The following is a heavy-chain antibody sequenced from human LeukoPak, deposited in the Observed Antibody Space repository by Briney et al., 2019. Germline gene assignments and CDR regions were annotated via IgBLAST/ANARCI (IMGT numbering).Heavy chain of an antibody. D-gene: IGHD3-10*01. CDR1: GYTFTSYA. J-gene: IGHJ6*03. CDR3: ARAVATMVRGVYYYYMDV. CDR2: INAGNGNT. Sequence: ASVKVSCKASGYTFTSYAMHWVRQAPGQRLEWMGWINAGNGNTKYSQEFQGRVTITRDTSTSTAYMELSSLRSEDMAVYYCARAVATMVRGVYYYYMDVWGKGTTVTVSS. V-gene: IGHV1-3*03.